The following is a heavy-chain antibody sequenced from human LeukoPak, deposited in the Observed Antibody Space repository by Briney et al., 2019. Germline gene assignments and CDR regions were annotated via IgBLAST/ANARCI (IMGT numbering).Heavy chain of an antibody. CDR2: IYTSGST. V-gene: IGHV4-61*02. Sequence: SQTLSLTCTVSGGSISSGSYYWGWIRQPAGKGLEWIGRIYTSGSTHYNPSLKSRVTISVDTSKNQFSLKLSSVTAADTAVYYCARVPCSSTSCYRRLAFDIWGQGTMVTVSS. CDR1: GGSISSGSYY. J-gene: IGHJ3*02. D-gene: IGHD2-2*01. CDR3: ARVPCSSTSCYRRLAFDI.